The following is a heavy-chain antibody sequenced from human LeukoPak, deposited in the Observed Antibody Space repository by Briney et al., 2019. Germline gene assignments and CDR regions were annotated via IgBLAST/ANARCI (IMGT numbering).Heavy chain of an antibody. CDR1: GFTFSQYW. Sequence: GSLRLSCAASGFTFSQYWMSWIRQPPGKGLEWIGEINHSGSTNYNPSLKSRVTISVDTSKNQFSLKLSSVTAADTAVYYCARWSIVVVTATTGWFDPWGQGTLVTVSS. J-gene: IGHJ5*02. CDR3: ARWSIVVVTATTGWFDP. D-gene: IGHD2-21*02. V-gene: IGHV4-34*01. CDR2: INHSGST.